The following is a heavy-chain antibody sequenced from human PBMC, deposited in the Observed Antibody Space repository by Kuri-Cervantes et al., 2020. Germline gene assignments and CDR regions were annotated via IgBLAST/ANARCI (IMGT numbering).Heavy chain of an antibody. CDR3: ARVRVQGVRKAGFDP. CDR1: GFTFSSYA. D-gene: IGHD3-10*01. J-gene: IGHJ5*02. Sequence: GESLKISCAASGFTFSSYAMNWVRQAPGKGLEWVSSISSTISYIYYADSVKGRFTISRDNAKNSLYLQMNSLRAEDTAVYYCARVRVQGVRKAGFDPWGQGTLVTVSS. CDR2: ISSTISYI. V-gene: IGHV3-21*01.